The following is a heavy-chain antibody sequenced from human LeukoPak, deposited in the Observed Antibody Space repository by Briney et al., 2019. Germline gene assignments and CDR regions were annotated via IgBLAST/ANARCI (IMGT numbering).Heavy chain of an antibody. CDR2: ISYDGSNK. V-gene: IGHV3-30*03. Sequence: GGSLRLSCAASGFTFSSYGIHWVRQAPGKGLEWVAVISYDGSNKYYADSVKGRFTISRDNSKNTLYLQMNSLRAEDTAVYYCARDSVVVAAMGAFDIWGQGTMVTVSS. J-gene: IGHJ3*02. CDR1: GFTFSSYG. CDR3: ARDSVVVAAMGAFDI. D-gene: IGHD2-15*01.